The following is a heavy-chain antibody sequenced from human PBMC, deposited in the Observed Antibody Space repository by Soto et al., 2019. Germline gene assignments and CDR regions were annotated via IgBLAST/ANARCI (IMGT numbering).Heavy chain of an antibody. V-gene: IGHV4-61*01. CDR1: GGSVSSGSYY. J-gene: IGHJ6*02. Sequence: SDTLSLTCTVSGGSVSSGSYYWSWIRQPPGKGLEWIGYIYYSGSTNYKPSLKSRVTISVDTSKNQFSLKLSSLTAADTAVYYCARAYTGRLPRRTDYYYALDVWGQGIMVTVSS. CDR3: ARAYTGRLPRRTDYYYALDV. CDR2: IYYSGST. D-gene: IGHD2-15*01.